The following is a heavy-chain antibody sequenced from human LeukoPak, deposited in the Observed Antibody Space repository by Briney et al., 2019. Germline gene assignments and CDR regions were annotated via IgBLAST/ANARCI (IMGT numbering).Heavy chain of an antibody. Sequence: GSLRLSCAASGFTVSSNYMTWVRQAPGKGLDWVSVIYRGGSTYHADSVKGRFTISRDDSKNTVYLQMSSLRAGDTAVYYCVKGVGATAAFDIWGQGTMVTVSS. V-gene: IGHV3-66*01. CDR1: GFTVSSNY. J-gene: IGHJ3*02. CDR3: VKGVGATAAFDI. D-gene: IGHD1-26*01. CDR2: IYRGGST.